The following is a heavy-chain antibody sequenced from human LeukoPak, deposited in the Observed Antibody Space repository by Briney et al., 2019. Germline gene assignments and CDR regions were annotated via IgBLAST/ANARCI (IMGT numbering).Heavy chain of an antibody. CDR3: ARGIPLDC. CDR2: ISSSATTI. V-gene: IGHV3-48*03. CDR1: GFTFSSYA. Sequence: PGGSLRLSCAASGFTFSSYALDWVRQAPGKGLEWVCYISSSATTIYYADSVKGRFTISRDNGKNSLYLQMNSLRAEDTAVYYCARGIPLDCWGQGTLVTVSS. J-gene: IGHJ4*02.